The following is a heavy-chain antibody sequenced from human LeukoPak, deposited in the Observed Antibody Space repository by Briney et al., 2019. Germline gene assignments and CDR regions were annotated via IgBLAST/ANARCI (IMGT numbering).Heavy chain of an antibody. CDR1: GGSISYYY. Sequence: SETLSLTCTVSGGSISYYYWSWIRQSPGKGLEWIGYIYYSGNTNYNPSLKSRVTISVDTSKNQFSLKLSSVTAADTAVYYCARGNYDFWSGRNWFDPWGQGTLVTVSS. D-gene: IGHD3-3*01. J-gene: IGHJ5*02. CDR3: ARGNYDFWSGRNWFDP. V-gene: IGHV4-59*12. CDR2: IYYSGNT.